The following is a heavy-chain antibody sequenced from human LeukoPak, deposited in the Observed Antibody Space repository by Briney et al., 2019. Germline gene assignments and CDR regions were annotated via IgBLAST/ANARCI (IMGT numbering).Heavy chain of an antibody. J-gene: IGHJ3*02. V-gene: IGHV3-23*01. Sequence: GGSLRLSCAASKFTFSSYGMSWVRQAPGKGLEWVSTISSSGGSTYYADSVKGRFTISRDNAKSTLFLQMNSVRAEDTALYYCATLRRSGAERDAFGIWGQGTMVTVSS. CDR2: ISSSGGST. D-gene: IGHD3-10*01. CDR1: KFTFSSYG. CDR3: ATLRRSGAERDAFGI.